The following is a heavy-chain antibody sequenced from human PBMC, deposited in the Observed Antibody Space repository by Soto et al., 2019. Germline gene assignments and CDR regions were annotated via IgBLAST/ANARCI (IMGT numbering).Heavy chain of an antibody. J-gene: IGHJ3*02. CDR1: GFTFSYYS. Sequence: GGSLRLSCAASGFTFSYYSVNWVRQAPGKGLEWVSYIGGISSTISYADSVKGRFTISRDNAKNSLFLQMNSLRADDTAVYYCARDSAYAFDIWGQGTVVTVSS. CDR2: IGGISSTI. V-gene: IGHV3-48*01. CDR3: ARDSAYAFDI.